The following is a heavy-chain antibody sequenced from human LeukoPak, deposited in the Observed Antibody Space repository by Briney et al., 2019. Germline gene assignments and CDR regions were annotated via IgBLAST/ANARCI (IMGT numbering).Heavy chain of an antibody. J-gene: IGHJ4*02. V-gene: IGHV3-33*01. CDR1: GFTFSSYG. Sequence: GGSLRLSCAASGFTFSSYGMHWVRQAPGKGLEWVALIWYGGSNKYYADSVKGRLTISRDNSKNTLYLQMNSLRVEDTAVYYCARGRPHGNDYWGQGTLVTVSS. CDR2: IWYGGSNK. CDR3: ARGRPHGNDY. D-gene: IGHD4-23*01.